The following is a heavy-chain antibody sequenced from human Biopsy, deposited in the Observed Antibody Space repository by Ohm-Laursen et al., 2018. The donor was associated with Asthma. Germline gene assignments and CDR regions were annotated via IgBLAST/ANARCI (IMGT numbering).Heavy chain of an antibody. CDR3: ASSIAVADSDAFDI. V-gene: IGHV1-3*01. J-gene: IGHJ3*02. D-gene: IGHD6-19*01. Sequence: GASVKVSCKASGYTFTSYAMHWVRQAPGQRLEWMGWTNAGNGNTKYSQKFQGRVTITRDTSASTAYMELSSLRSEDTAVYYCASSIAVADSDAFDIWGQGTMVTVSS. CDR2: TNAGNGNT. CDR1: GYTFTSYA.